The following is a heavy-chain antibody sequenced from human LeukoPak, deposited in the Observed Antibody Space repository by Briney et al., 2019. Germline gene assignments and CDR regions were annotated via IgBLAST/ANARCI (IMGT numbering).Heavy chain of an antibody. D-gene: IGHD3-3*01. CDR1: GYTFTSYG. J-gene: IGHJ5*02. Sequence: GASVKVSCKASGYTFTSYGISWVRQAPGQGLEWMGWISAYNGNTNYAQKLQGRVTMTTDTSTSTAYMELRSLRSDDTAVYYCARGYDFWTRLWANWFDPWGQGTLVTVSS. CDR2: ISAYNGNT. CDR3: ARGYDFWTRLWANWFDP. V-gene: IGHV1-18*01.